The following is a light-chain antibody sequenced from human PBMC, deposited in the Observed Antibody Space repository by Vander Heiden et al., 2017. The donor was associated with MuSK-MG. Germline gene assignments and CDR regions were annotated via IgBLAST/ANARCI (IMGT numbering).Light chain of an antibody. CDR3: QQLSSYPHT. Sequence: DIQVTQTPSFLSASVGDSVTITCRASQGISSHLAWFQQKPGKAPQLLIYAASTLQSQVPSRFSGSGSRTEFTLTINSLQPEDFSTYYCQQLSSYPHTFGGGTRVEIK. V-gene: IGKV1-9*01. CDR2: AAS. CDR1: QGISSH. J-gene: IGKJ4*01.